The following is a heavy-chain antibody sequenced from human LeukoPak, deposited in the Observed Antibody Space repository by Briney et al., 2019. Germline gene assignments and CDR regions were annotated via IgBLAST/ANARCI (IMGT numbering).Heavy chain of an antibody. J-gene: IGHJ4*02. CDR3: ARARVITHDFDY. CDR2: IFYSGST. CDR1: GASIRSYY. V-gene: IGHV4-59*01. Sequence: SETLSLTCTVSGASIRSYYWSWIRQPPGKGLEWIGYIFYSGSTNYNPSLKSRVTISVDTSKNQFSLKLSSVTAADTAVYYCARARVITHDFDYWGQGTLVTVSS. D-gene: IGHD4-17*01.